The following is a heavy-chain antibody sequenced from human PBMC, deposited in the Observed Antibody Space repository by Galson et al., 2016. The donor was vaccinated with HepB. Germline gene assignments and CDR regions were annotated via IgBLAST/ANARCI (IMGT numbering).Heavy chain of an antibody. D-gene: IGHD5-12*01. CDR2: ITSKADGGTT. CDR3: ACLGGYAIDH. Sequence: SLRLSCAASGFTFSDAWMTWVRQAPGRGLEWVGRITSKADGGTTDYAAPLKGKFTISRDDSKNTLYLQMNSLKPEDTGVYFCACLGGYAIDHWGPGTLVTVSP. V-gene: IGHV3-15*01. J-gene: IGHJ4*02. CDR1: GFTFSDAW.